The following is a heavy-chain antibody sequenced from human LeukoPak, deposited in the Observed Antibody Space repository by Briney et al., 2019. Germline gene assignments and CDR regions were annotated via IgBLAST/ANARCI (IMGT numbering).Heavy chain of an antibody. CDR2: ISHTGDTT. CDR1: GFTFSSYA. Sequence: GGSLRLSCAASGFTFSSYAMNWIRKGPGKGLEWVSIISHTGDTTYYADSVRGRFTISRDNSRNTVYLQMNSLRAEDTAVYYCAKDLLPDTIMSAFDIWGLGTVVTVSS. J-gene: IGHJ3*02. CDR3: AKDLLPDTIMSAFDI. V-gene: IGHV3-23*01. D-gene: IGHD3-22*01.